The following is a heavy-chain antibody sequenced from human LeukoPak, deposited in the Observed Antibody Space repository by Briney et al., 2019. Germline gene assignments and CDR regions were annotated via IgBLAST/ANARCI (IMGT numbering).Heavy chain of an antibody. CDR1: GFTVSINY. CDR3: ARTLSNSTSFYFGY. Sequence: PGGSLRLSCAASGFTVSINYMSWVRQAPGKGLEWVSVIYSGGSTYYADSVKGRFIISRHNSKNTLYLQMNSLRAEDTAVYYCARTLSNSTSFYFGYWGQGTLVTVSS. J-gene: IGHJ4*02. V-gene: IGHV3-66*01. CDR2: IYSGGST. D-gene: IGHD4-11*01.